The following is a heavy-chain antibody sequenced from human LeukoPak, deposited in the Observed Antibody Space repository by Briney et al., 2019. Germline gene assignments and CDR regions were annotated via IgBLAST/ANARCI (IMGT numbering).Heavy chain of an antibody. CDR2: VYYTGNT. CDR3: ARLRAMAGHRGGFDF. J-gene: IGHJ3*01. Sequence: SETLSLTCAVSGDSISYHNYYWDWIRQPPGKGLEWIGAVYYTGNTYYNPSLKSRVAISVDTSKNQFSLQLTSMTAADTAVYYCARLRAMAGHRGGFDFWGRGTMVTVSS. CDR1: GDSISYHNYY. D-gene: IGHD6-19*01. V-gene: IGHV4-39*01.